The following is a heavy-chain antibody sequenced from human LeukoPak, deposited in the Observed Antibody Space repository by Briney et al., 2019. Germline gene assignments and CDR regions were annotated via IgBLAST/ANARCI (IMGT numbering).Heavy chain of an antibody. CDR2: IKQDGSEK. Sequence: GGSLRLSCAVSGFTFSSYWMNWVRQTPGKGLEWVANIKQDGSEKNYVDSVKGRFTISRDNAKSSLFLQMNDLRAEDTAVYYCAKGGRGNGEVYWGQGTLVTVSS. CDR3: AKGGRGNGEVY. J-gene: IGHJ4*02. CDR1: GFTFSSYW. V-gene: IGHV3-7*01. D-gene: IGHD2-8*01.